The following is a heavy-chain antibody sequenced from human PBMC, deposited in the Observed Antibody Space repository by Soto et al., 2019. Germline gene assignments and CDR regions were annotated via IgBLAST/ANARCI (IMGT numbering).Heavy chain of an antibody. CDR2: VSFDGRNK. Sequence: QVQLVESGGGVVQPGRSLRLSCTASGFTFRSFAMHWVRQAPGKGLEWLALVSFDGRNKYYADSVKGRFTISRDNSNSTVLLQMTGLRSEDTGVYYCARPAGPFDYWGQGTLVTVSS. CDR3: ARPAGPFDY. J-gene: IGHJ4*02. CDR1: GFTFRSFA. V-gene: IGHV3-30*04.